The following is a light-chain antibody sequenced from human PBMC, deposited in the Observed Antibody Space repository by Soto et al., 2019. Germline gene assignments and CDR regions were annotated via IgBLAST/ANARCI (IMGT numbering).Light chain of an antibody. Sequence: DIQMTQSPSSVSASVGDRVTITWRASQDLGNWVLWYQQKPGKAHKLLIFGASSLQSGVASRFSGNRSGTDFTLTFSRLQPEDSAIYFCQQGHSVPPTFGQGTKVEI. J-gene: IGKJ1*01. CDR1: QDLGNW. V-gene: IGKV1-12*01. CDR3: QQGHSVPPT. CDR2: GAS.